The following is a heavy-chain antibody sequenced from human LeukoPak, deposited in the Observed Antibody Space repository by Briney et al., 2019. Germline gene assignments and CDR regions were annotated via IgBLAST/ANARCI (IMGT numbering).Heavy chain of an antibody. V-gene: IGHV4-59*08. CDR2: IYYSGST. J-gene: IGHJ3*02. D-gene: IGHD3-9*01. CDR3: ARPRYYNIDAFDI. CDR1: GGSISSYY. Sequence: PSETLSLTCTVSGGSISSYYWTWIRQPPGKGLEWIGYIYYSGSTDYNPSLKSRVTISVDTSKNQFSLKLSSVTAADTAVYYCARPRYYNIDAFDIWGQGTMVTVSS.